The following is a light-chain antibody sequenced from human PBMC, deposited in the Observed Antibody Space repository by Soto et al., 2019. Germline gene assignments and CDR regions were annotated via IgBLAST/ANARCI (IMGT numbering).Light chain of an antibody. CDR3: TSYAVGINVV. Sequence: QSALTQPPSASGSPGQSVTISCTGTSSDAGYYNYVSWYQQHPGKAPKLIIYEVDKRPSGVPDRFSGSKSGNTASLTVSGLQAEDEAEYYCTSYAVGINVVFGGGTQLTVL. CDR1: SSDAGYYNY. V-gene: IGLV2-8*01. CDR2: EVD. J-gene: IGLJ2*01.